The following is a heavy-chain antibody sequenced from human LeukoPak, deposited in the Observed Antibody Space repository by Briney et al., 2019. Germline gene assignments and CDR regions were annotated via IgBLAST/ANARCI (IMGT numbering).Heavy chain of an antibody. CDR3: ARDIVVVVAAGPGGWFDP. CDR1: GFTFSSYW. V-gene: IGHV3-7*01. Sequence: GGSLRLSCAASGFTFSSYWMSWVRQAPGKGLEWVANIKQDGSEKYYVDSVKGRFTISRDDAKNSLYLQMNSLRAEDTAVYYCARDIVVVVAAGPGGWFDPWGQGTLVTVSS. D-gene: IGHD2-15*01. CDR2: IKQDGSEK. J-gene: IGHJ5*02.